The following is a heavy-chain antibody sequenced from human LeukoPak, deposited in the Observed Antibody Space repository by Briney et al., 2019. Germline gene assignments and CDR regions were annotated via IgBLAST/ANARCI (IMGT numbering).Heavy chain of an antibody. D-gene: IGHD3-10*01. CDR3: ARRATDASFSFFDV. J-gene: IGHJ3*01. CDR1: GFTFSSFP. V-gene: IGHV3-21*03. CDR2: ISGDSTYI. Sequence: PGGSLRLSCAASGFTFSSFPMHWVRQIPGERPEWVSSISGDSTYIYYADSVKGRFTISRDNTNNSLFLQMNSLGAEDTATYFCARRATDASFSFFDVWGQGTMVTVSS.